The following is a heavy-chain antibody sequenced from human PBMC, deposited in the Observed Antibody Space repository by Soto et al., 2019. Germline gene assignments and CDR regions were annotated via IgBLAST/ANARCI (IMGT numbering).Heavy chain of an antibody. CDR2: INPSGGSA. CDR1: GYTFTSYY. Sequence: QVQLVQSGAEVKKPGASVKVSCKASGYTFTSYYMHWVRQAPGQGLEWMGIINPSGGSANYAQKFRGRVNMTSDTSTSTVYMELSSLRFEDTAVYSCARDRSGSGYYPNYFDYWGQGTLVTVSS. V-gene: IGHV1-46*01. J-gene: IGHJ4*02. CDR3: ARDRSGSGYYPNYFDY. D-gene: IGHD5-12*01.